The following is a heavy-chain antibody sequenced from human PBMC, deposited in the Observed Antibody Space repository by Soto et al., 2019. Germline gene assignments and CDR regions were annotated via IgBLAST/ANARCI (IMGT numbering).Heavy chain of an antibody. CDR2: ISGSGGST. J-gene: IGHJ6*02. D-gene: IGHD3-10*01. Sequence: PGGSLRLSCAACGFTFSSYAMSWVRQAPGKXLEWVSAISGSGGSTYYADSVKGRFTISRDNSKNTLYLQMNSLRAEDTAVYYCAKDRHYYGSGSYYIFYYYGMDVWGQGTTVTVSS. CDR1: GFTFSSYA. V-gene: IGHV3-23*01. CDR3: AKDRHYYGSGSYYIFYYYGMDV.